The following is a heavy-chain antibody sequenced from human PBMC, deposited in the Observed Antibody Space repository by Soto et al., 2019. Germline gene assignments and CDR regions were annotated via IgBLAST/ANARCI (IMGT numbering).Heavy chain of an antibody. V-gene: IGHV1-18*01. CDR1: GYTFASYA. CDR2: ISAYNGNT. J-gene: IGHJ4*02. Sequence: QVQLVQSGAEVKKPGASVKGSCKASGYTFASYAISWMRQAPGQGLEWMGCISAYNGNTNNAQKLQGRVTMTTDTSTSTAYREMRSLRSDDTAVYYCAREPPPPDYRGLGSLGTVS. CDR3: AREPPPPDY.